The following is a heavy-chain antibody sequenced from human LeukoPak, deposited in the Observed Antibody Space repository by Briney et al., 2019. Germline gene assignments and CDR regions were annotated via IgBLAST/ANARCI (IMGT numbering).Heavy chain of an antibody. CDR2: TYYRSKWRN. J-gene: IGHJ6*04. CDR1: GDSVSSNSAT. Sequence: SQTLSLTCAISGDSVSSNSATWSWIRQSPSRGLEWLGRTYYRSKWRNDYAVSVKSRITINPDTSKNHFSLQLNSVTPEDTAVYYCARGGDTGSMDVWGKGTTVTVSS. CDR3: ARGGDTGSMDV. D-gene: IGHD1-26*01. V-gene: IGHV6-1*01.